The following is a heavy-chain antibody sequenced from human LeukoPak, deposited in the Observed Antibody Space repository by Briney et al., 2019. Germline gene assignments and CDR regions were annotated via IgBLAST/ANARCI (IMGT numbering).Heavy chain of an antibody. D-gene: IGHD4-11*01. J-gene: IGHJ6*03. V-gene: IGHV4-59*01. CDR1: GGSISSYY. Sequence: SETLSLTCTVSGGSISSYYWSWIRQPPGKGLEWMGYIYYSGSTNYNPSLKSRVTISVDTSKNQFSLKLSSVTAADTAVYYCARTVNGDYYYYYMDVWGKGTTVTVSS. CDR2: IYYSGST. CDR3: ARTVNGDYYYYYMDV.